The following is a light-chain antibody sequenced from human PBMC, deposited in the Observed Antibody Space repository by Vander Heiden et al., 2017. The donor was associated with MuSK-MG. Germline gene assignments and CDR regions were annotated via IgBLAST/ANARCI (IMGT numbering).Light chain of an antibody. Sequence: DIQMTQSPSSLSASVGDRVTITCRASQSISSYLNWYQQKPGKAPKLLIYAASSLQSGVPSRFSGSGYGTDFTLTISSRQPEDFATYYCQQSDSTSSITFGQGTRLEIK. V-gene: IGKV1-39*01. CDR3: QQSDSTSSIT. CDR1: QSISSY. CDR2: AAS. J-gene: IGKJ5*01.